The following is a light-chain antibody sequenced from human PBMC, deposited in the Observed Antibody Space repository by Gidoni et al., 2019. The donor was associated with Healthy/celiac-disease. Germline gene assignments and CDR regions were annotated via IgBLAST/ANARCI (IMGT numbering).Light chain of an antibody. CDR2: AAS. J-gene: IGKJ4*01. CDR3: QQLNSYPLT. CDR1: QGISSY. V-gene: IGKV1-9*01. Sequence: IQLTQSPSSLSASVGDRVTITCRSSQGISSYLAWYQQKPGKAPKLLIYAASTLQSGVPSRFRGSGSGTDFTLTISSLQPEDFATYDCQQLNSYPLTFGGGTKVEIK.